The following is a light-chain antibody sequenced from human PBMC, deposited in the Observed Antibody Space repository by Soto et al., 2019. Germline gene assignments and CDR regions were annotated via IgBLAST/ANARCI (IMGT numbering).Light chain of an antibody. CDR2: EVS. CDR3: SSYTSSSTDV. V-gene: IGLV2-14*01. J-gene: IGLJ1*01. CDR1: SSDVGAYNY. Sequence: QSALTQPASVSGSTGQSITISCTVTSSDVGAYNYVSWYQQHPGKAPKLMIYEVSNRPSGVSNRFSGSKSGNTASLTISGLQAEDEADYHCSSYTSSSTDVFGTGTKLTVL.